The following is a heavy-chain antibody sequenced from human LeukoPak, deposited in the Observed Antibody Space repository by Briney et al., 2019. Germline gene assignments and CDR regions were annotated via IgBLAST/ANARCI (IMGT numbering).Heavy chain of an antibody. CDR2: ISVYIGNT. CDR3: ARAPGGDGDYYGDY. Sequence: ASVKVFCKASGYTFTSYGISWVRQAPGQGLEWMGWISVYIGNTNYAQNFHGRVTVTTDASTSTAYMELSRLRSDDTALYYCARAPGGDGDYYGDYWGQGTLVTVSS. D-gene: IGHD4-17*01. V-gene: IGHV1-18*01. CDR1: GYTFTSYG. J-gene: IGHJ4*02.